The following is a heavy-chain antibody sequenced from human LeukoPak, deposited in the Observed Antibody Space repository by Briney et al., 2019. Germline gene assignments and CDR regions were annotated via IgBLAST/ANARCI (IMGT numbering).Heavy chain of an antibody. V-gene: IGHV4-39*01. J-gene: IGHJ5*02. CDR1: GGSISSSSNP. CDR3: ARRGDSSSSLWFDP. D-gene: IGHD6-6*01. Sequence: SETLSLTCTVSGGSISSSSNPWSWIRQPPGKGLEWIGTIYYSGSTYYNPSLKSRVIISVDRSKNQFSLKLSSVTAADTAVYYCARRGDSSSSLWFDPWGQGTLVTVSS. CDR2: IYYSGST.